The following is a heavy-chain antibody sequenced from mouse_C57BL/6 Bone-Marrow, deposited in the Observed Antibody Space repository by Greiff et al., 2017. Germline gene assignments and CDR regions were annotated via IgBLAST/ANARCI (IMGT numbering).Heavy chain of an antibody. CDR1: GYTFTSYW. CDR3: ARGELLVGGY. D-gene: IGHD1-1*01. V-gene: IGHV1-52*01. J-gene: IGHJ2*01. CDR2: IDPSDSEP. Sequence: VQLQQPGAELVRPGSSVKLSCKASGYTFTSYWMHWVQQRPIQGLEWIGNIDPSDSEPHYNQKFKDKATLTVDKSSSTAYMQLSSLTSEDSAVYYCARGELLVGGYWGQGTTRTVSS.